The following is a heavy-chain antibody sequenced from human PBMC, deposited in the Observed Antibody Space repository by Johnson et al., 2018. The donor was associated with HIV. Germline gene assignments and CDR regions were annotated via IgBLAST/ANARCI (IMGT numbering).Heavy chain of an antibody. CDR1: GFSFSNYW. Sequence: LVESGGGSVQPGGFLRLSCAASGFSFSNYWMSWVRQAPGKGLEWVANIKEDGSEEYYVDSMEGRFTISRDNAKNSLYLQMDNLRVEDTAMYYCARDGVYSSPWDAFDIWGQGTMVTVSS. V-gene: IGHV3-7*05. CDR2: IKEDGSEE. J-gene: IGHJ3*02. D-gene: IGHD6-19*01. CDR3: ARDGVYSSPWDAFDI.